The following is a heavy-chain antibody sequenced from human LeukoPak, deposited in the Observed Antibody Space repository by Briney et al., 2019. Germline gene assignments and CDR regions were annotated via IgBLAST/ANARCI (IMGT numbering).Heavy chain of an antibody. J-gene: IGHJ6*02. CDR1: GFTFSSYA. V-gene: IGHV3-53*01. CDR3: ARDLPPAPWNGMDV. D-gene: IGHD2-2*01. Sequence: GGSLRLSCAASGFTFSSYAMSWVRQAPGKGLEWVSVIFSGGSTYYADSVKGRFTISRDNSKNTLYLQMNSLRPEDTAVYYCARDLPPAPWNGMDVWGQGTTVTVSS. CDR2: IFSGGST.